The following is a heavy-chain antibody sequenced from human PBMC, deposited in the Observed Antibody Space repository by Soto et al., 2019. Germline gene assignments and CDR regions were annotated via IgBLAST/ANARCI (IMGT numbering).Heavy chain of an antibody. J-gene: IGHJ4*02. D-gene: IGHD3-16*01. CDR3: STCSYYDHKSGYHDS. CDR2: IHHTGAT. Sequence: SETLSLTCTVAGGSITRRNHYWVWVRQPPGKGLEWVASIHHTGATYYNPSLRSRNKMFIDTSKNRFSLSLPSVPAADTATYFCSTCSYYDHKSGYHDSWGQGTLVTVSS. CDR1: GGSITRRNHY. V-gene: IGHV4-39*01.